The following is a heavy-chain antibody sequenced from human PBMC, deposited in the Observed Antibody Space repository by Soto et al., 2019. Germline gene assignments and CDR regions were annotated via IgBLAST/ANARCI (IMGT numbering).Heavy chain of an antibody. CDR2: ITGSGGTT. CDR3: AKSGPGYCTSASCPLHY. Sequence: EVQLLESGGGLVQPGGSLRLSCAASGFTFSSYVMTWVRQAPGKGLEWVSTITGSGGTTYYADSVKGRITISRDRSKNTLYLQMSSLRAEDTAVYYCAKSGPGYCTSASCPLHYWGQGTLVTVSA. J-gene: IGHJ4*02. CDR1: GFTFSSYV. D-gene: IGHD2-2*01. V-gene: IGHV3-23*01.